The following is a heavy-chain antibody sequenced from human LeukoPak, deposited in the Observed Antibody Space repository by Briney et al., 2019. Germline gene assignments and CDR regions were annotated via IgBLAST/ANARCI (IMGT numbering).Heavy chain of an antibody. V-gene: IGHV1-46*03. CDR2: INPSGGST. J-gene: IGHJ3*02. D-gene: IGHD2-21*01. CDR1: GFTFTSYY. Sequence: ASVKVSCKASGFTFTSYYMHWVRQAPGQGLEWMGIINPSGGSTSYPQKFQGRVTMTRDTSTSTVCMELSSLRSEDTAVYYCACVVRGAFDIWGQGTLVTDSS. CDR3: ACVVRGAFDI.